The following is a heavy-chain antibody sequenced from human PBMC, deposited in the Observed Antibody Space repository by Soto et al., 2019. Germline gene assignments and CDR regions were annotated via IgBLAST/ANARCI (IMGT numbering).Heavy chain of an antibody. CDR2: ISGHDGST. CDR3: AKSPGQSYASYFDS. CDR1: GFNFANYA. D-gene: IGHD3-16*01. V-gene: IGHV3-23*01. J-gene: IGHJ4*02. Sequence: PGGSLRLSCSASGFNFANYAMTWFRQTPGKGLEWVSAISGHDGSTYYTDSVKGRFTISRDNFKKTLFLQMNILRVKETDTYNSAKSPGQSYASYFDSWGQGT.